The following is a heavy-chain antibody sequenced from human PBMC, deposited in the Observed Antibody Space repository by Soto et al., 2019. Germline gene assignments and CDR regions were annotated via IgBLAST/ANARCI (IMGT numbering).Heavy chain of an antibody. D-gene: IGHD2-8*01. CDR1: RLTFPNYW. CDR2: IKQDGREK. V-gene: IGHV3-7*01. CDR3: ARDIEYCINGECSTAAFDY. Sequence: EVQLVESGGALVQPGGSRRLPFAASRLTFPNYWWTWVRQAPGKGLEWVANIKQDGREKYYLDSVKGRFTISRDNAKSSLYLQMNSVGADDTAVYYCARDIEYCINGECSTAAFDYWGQGTLVTVS. J-gene: IGHJ4*02.